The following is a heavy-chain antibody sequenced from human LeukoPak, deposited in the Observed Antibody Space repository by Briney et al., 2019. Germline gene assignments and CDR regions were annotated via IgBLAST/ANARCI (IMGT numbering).Heavy chain of an antibody. Sequence: SETLSLTCTVSGGSISSYYWSWIRQPPGKGLEWIGYIYYSGSTNYNPSLKSRVTISVDTSKNQFSLKLSSVTAADTAVYYCARGYGSGSHSFQHWGQGTLVTVSS. CDR1: GGSISSYY. CDR2: IYYSGST. J-gene: IGHJ1*01. D-gene: IGHD3-10*01. CDR3: ARGYGSGSHSFQH. V-gene: IGHV4-59*01.